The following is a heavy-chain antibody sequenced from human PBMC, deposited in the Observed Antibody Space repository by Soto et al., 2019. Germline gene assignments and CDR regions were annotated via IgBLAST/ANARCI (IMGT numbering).Heavy chain of an antibody. Sequence: GGSLRLSCAASGFTFSSYSMNWVRQAPGKGLEWVSSISSSSSYIYYADSVKGRFTISRDNAKNSLYLQLNSLRSEDTAVYYCARGRGGYMLGEWGKLHMDVWGKGTTVTVPS. D-gene: IGHD3-10*02. J-gene: IGHJ6*03. CDR1: GFTFSSYS. CDR2: ISSSSSYI. V-gene: IGHV3-21*04. CDR3: ARGRGGYMLGEWGKLHMDV.